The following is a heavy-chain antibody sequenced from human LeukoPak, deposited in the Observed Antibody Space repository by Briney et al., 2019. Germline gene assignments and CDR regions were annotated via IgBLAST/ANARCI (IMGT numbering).Heavy chain of an antibody. CDR3: ARGGTDYDFWSGSHWFDP. CDR1: GYTFTGYY. Sequence: AASVKVSCKASGYTFTGYYMHWVRQAPGQGLEWMGWINPNSGGTNYAQKFQGRVTMTRDTSISTAYMELSRLRSDDTAVYYCARGGTDYDFWSGSHWFDPWGQGTLVTVSS. D-gene: IGHD3-3*01. V-gene: IGHV1-2*02. CDR2: INPNSGGT. J-gene: IGHJ5*02.